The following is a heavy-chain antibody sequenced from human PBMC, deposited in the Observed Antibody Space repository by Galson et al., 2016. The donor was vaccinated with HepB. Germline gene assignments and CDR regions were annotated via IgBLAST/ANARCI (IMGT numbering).Heavy chain of an antibody. CDR2: INPNSGGT. D-gene: IGHD5-24*01. V-gene: IGHV1-2*04. Sequence: SVKVSCKASGYTFTGYYMHWVRQAPGQGLEWMGWINPNSGGTNYAQKFQGWVTMTRDTSISTAYMELSRLRSDDTAVYYCARGDNGWLPPFDYWGQGTLGTVSS. J-gene: IGHJ4*02. CDR1: GYTFTGYY. CDR3: ARGDNGWLPPFDY.